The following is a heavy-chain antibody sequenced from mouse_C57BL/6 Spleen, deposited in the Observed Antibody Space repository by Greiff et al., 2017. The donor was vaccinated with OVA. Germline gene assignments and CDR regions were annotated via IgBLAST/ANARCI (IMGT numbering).Heavy chain of an antibody. CDR1: GFTFSSYA. CDR2: ISDGGSYT. CDR3: ARDLGGYYPVY. V-gene: IGHV5-4*01. D-gene: IGHD2-3*01. J-gene: IGHJ3*01. Sequence: EVQGVESGGGLVKPGGSLKLSCAASGFTFSSYAMSWVRQTPEKRLEWVATISDGGSYTYYPDNVKGRFTISRDNAKNNLYLQMSHLKSEDTAMYYCARDLGGYYPVYWGQGTLVTVSA.